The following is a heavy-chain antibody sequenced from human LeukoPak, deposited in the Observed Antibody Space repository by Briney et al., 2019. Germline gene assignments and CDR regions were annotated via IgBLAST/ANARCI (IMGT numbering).Heavy chain of an antibody. CDR1: GYSFTSYW. D-gene: IGHD3-10*01. CDR2: IYPGDSDT. J-gene: IGHJ4*02. Sequence: GESLKISCKGSGYSFTSYWIGWVRQMPGKGLEWMGIIYPGDSDTRYSASFQGQVTISADKSISTAYLQWSSLKASDTAMYYCARHQDSGTYYKSSDYWGQGTLVTVSS. V-gene: IGHV5-51*01. CDR3: ARHQDSGTYYKSSDY.